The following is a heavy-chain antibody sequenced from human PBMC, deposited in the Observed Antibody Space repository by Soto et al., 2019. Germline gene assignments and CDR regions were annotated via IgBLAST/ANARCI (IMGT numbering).Heavy chain of an antibody. CDR3: AKDRMGAGVRGYFDY. CDR2: ISYDGSNK. CDR1: GFTFSSYG. J-gene: IGHJ4*02. D-gene: IGHD3-10*01. V-gene: IGHV3-30*18. Sequence: QVQLVESGGGVVQPRTSLRLSCAGSGFTFSSYGMDWVRQAPGKGLEWVAVISYDGSNKYYADSVKGRFTISRDNSKNTLYLQMSGLRADDTAVYYCAKDRMGAGVRGYFDYWGQGTLVTVSS.